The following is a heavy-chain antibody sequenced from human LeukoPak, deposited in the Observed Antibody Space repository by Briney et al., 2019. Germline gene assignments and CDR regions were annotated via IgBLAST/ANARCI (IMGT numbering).Heavy chain of an antibody. CDR1: GFTFSSYS. CDR2: ISSSSSYI. J-gene: IGHJ4*02. Sequence: PGGSLRLSCAASGFTFSSYSMNWVRQAPGKGLEWVSSISSSSSYIYYADSVKGRFTISRDNAKNSLYLQMNSLRAEDTAVYYCARDQLGSGSRTFDYWGQGTLVTVSS. D-gene: IGHD6-19*01. CDR3: ARDQLGSGSRTFDY. V-gene: IGHV3-21*01.